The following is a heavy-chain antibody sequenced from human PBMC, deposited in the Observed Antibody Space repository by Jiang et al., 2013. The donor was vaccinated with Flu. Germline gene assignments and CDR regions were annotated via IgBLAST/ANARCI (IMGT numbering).Heavy chain of an antibody. CDR2: IKSNIDGGTV. Sequence: VQLLESGGGLVKPGGSLRLSCAASGFTFSNAWMSWVRQAPGKGLEWVGRIKSNIDGGTVDYAAPVKGRFTISRDDSKNTLYLQMNSLKSEDTAVYYCGELGWSDATAYWDHWGLGTLVTVSS. J-gene: IGHJ4*02. CDR1: GFTFSNAW. V-gene: IGHV3-15*01. D-gene: IGHD1-26*01. CDR3: GELGWSDATAYWDH.